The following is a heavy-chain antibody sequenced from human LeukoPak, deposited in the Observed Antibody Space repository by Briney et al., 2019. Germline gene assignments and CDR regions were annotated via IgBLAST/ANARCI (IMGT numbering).Heavy chain of an antibody. CDR2: IYYSGST. D-gene: IGHD2-21*02. Sequence: SENLSLTCTGSGGSISSYYWSWIRQPPGKGLEWIGYIYYSGSTNYNPSLKSRVTISVDTSKNQFSLKLSSVTAADTAVYYCARVTSPHAFDIWGRGTMVTVSS. V-gene: IGHV4-59*01. J-gene: IGHJ3*02. CDR3: ARVTSPHAFDI. CDR1: GGSISSYY.